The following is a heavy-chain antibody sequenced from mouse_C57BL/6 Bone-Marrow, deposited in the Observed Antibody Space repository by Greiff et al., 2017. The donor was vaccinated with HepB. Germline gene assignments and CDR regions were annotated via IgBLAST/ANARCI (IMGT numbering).Heavy chain of an antibody. CDR2: IYPGDGDT. Sequence: VQLQQSGPELVKPGASVKISCKASGYAFSSSWMNWVKQRPGKGLEWIGRIYPGDGDTNYNGKFKGKATLTVDKSSSTAYMLLSSLTSEDSAVYFCARGTTVVDLGFAYWGQGTLVTVSA. CDR1: GYAFSSSW. V-gene: IGHV1-82*01. CDR3: ARGTTVVDLGFAY. D-gene: IGHD1-1*01. J-gene: IGHJ3*01.